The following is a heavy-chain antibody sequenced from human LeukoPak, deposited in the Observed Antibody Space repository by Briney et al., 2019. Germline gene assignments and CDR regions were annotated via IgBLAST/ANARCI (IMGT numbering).Heavy chain of an antibody. CDR3: AKAPPSTIFGVVIISFDY. CDR1: GFTFSSYA. V-gene: IGHV3-23*01. J-gene: IGHJ4*02. CDR2: ISGSGDTT. Sequence: GGSLRLSCAASGFTFSSYAMSWVRQAPGKGLEWVSSISGSGDTTYYADSVKGRFTISRDNSKNTLYLQMNSLRVDDTAGYYCAKAPPSTIFGVVIISFDYWGQGTLVTVSS. D-gene: IGHD3-3*01.